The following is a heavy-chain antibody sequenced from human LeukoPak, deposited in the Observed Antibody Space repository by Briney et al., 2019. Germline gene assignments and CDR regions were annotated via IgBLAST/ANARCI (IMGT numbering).Heavy chain of an antibody. Sequence: SETLSLTCTVSGGSISSSSYYWGWIRQPPGKGLEWIGSIYYSGSTYYNPSLKSRVTISVDTSKNQFSLKLSSVTAADTAVYYCARGHSSSWIPGYYYYYYMDVWGKGTTVTVSS. V-gene: IGHV4-39*07. CDR1: GGSISSSSYY. D-gene: IGHD6-13*01. CDR2: IYYSGST. CDR3: ARGHSSSWIPGYYYYYYMDV. J-gene: IGHJ6*03.